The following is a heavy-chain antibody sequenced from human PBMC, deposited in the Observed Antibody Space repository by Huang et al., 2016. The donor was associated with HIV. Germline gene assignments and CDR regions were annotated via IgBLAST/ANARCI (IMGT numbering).Heavy chain of an antibody. D-gene: IGHD6-13*01. J-gene: IGHJ4*02. CDR3: ASEIAAASIDY. CDR2: ISSRRSYI. Sequence: EVQLVESGGGLVKPGGSLSLSCAASGFTLSSYSRNWVSQGPGKGREWVASISSRRSYIYYADSVKGRFTISRDNAKNSLYLQMNSLRAEDTAVYYCASEIAAASIDYWGQGTLVTVSS. CDR1: GFTLSSYS. V-gene: IGHV3-21*01.